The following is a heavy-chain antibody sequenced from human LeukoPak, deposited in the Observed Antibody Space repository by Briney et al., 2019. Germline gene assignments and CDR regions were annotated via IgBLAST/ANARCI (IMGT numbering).Heavy chain of an antibody. CDR2: ISSSSSYI. D-gene: IGHD1-26*01. CDR1: GFTFSSYN. V-gene: IGHV3-21*01. CDR3: ARDLSVGAKPDLGFDY. J-gene: IGHJ4*02. Sequence: GGSLRLSCAASGFTFSSYNMNRVRQAPGKGLEWVSSISSSSSYIYYADSVKGRFTISRDNAKNSLYLQMISLRAEDTAVYYCARDLSVGAKPDLGFDYWGQGTLVTVSS.